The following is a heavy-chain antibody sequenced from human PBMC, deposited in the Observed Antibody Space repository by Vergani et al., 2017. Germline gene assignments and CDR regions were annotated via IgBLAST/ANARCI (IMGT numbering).Heavy chain of an antibody. J-gene: IGHJ2*01. CDR3: ARDSRTSYSSLRFDL. CDR1: GFTFSSYA. D-gene: IGHD6-13*01. V-gene: IGHV3-30*01. CDR2: ISYDGSNK. Sequence: QVQLVESGGGVVQPGRSLRLSCAASGFTFSSYAMHWVRQAPGKGLEWVAVISYDGSNKYYADSVKGRFTISRDNSKNTLYLQMNSLRAEDTAVYYCARDSRTSYSSLRFDLWGRGTLVTVAS.